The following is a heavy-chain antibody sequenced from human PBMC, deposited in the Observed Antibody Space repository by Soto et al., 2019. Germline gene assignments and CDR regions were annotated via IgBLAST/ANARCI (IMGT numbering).Heavy chain of an antibody. CDR2: INPNSGGT. D-gene: IGHD2-2*01. CDR1: GYTFTGYY. Sequence: ASVKVSCKASGYTFTGYYMHWVRQAPGQGLEWMGWINPNSGGTNYAQKFQGRVTMTRDTSISTAYVELSRLRSDDTAVYYCASNLGYCSSTSCYGFDYWGQGTLVTVSS. CDR3: ASNLGYCSSTSCYGFDY. J-gene: IGHJ4*02. V-gene: IGHV1-2*02.